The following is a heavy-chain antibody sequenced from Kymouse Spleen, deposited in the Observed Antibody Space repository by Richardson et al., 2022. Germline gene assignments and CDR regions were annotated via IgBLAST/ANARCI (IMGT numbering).Heavy chain of an antibody. V-gene: IGHV4-34*01. D-gene: IGHD3-10*01. CDR1: GGSFSGYY. J-gene: IGHJ4*02. CDR2: INHSGST. CDR3: ARVILWFGELPLYYFDY. Sequence: QVQLQQWGAGLLKPSETLSLTCAVYGGSFSGYYWSWIRQPPGKGLEWIGEINHSGSTNYNPSLKSRVTISVDTSKNQFSLKLSSVTAADTAVYYCARVILWFGELPLYYFDYWGQGTLVTVSS.